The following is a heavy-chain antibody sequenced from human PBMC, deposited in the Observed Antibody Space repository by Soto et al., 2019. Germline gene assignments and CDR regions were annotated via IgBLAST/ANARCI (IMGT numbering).Heavy chain of an antibody. J-gene: IGHJ4*02. CDR2: ISGSGGST. Sequence: PGGSLRLSCAASGFIFSSYAMSWVRQAPGKGLEWVSTISGSGGSTYYADPVKGRFTISRDNSKNTLYLQMNSLRAEDTAVYYCAKDRAPFYYDSSGPFDYWGQGTLVTVSS. V-gene: IGHV3-23*01. CDR3: AKDRAPFYYDSSGPFDY. CDR1: GFIFSSYA. D-gene: IGHD3-22*01.